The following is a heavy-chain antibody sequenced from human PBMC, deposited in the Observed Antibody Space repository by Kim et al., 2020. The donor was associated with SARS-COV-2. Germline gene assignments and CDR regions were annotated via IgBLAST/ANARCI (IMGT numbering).Heavy chain of an antibody. CDR3: ARGLSSVWPYYYYGMDV. V-gene: IGHV3-72*01. CDR1: GFTFSDHY. CDR2: SRNKARSYTT. Sequence: GGSLILSCAASGFTFSDHYMDWVRQAPGKGLEWVGRSRNKARSYTTEYAASVKGRFTISRDDSKNSLYLQMNSLKTEDTAVYYCARGLSSVWPYYYYGMDVWGQGTTVTVSS. J-gene: IGHJ6*02. D-gene: IGHD6-25*01.